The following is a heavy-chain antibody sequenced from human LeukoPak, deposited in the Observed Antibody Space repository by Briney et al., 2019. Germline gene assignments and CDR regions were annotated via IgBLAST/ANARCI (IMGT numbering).Heavy chain of an antibody. CDR2: AYSRSRGGR. CDR3: ARGTNSTFDV. J-gene: IGHJ3*01. V-gene: IGHV6-1*01. Sequence: PSQTLSLSCAISGDSVSSNSVAWNWIRQSPSRGLEWPGRAYSRSRGGRDYAISVRSRINIDTDTSRNRFSLQLSSVTPEDTAVYYCARGTNSTFDVWGQGTMVTVSS. CDR1: GDSVSSNSVA. D-gene: IGHD1-7*01.